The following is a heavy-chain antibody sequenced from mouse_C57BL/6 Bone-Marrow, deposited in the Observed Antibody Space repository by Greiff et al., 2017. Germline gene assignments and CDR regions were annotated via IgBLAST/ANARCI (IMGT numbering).Heavy chain of an antibody. D-gene: IGHD2-4*01. Sequence: EVQLQESGAGLVKPGGSLKLSCAASGFTFSSYAMSWVRQTPEKRLEWVATISDGGSYPYYPDNVKGRFTLSRDHAKNKLYLHMSHLKSEDTSMYYCSRSDSDYWGQGTTLAVSS. CDR1: GFTFSSYA. J-gene: IGHJ2*01. V-gene: IGHV5-4*01. CDR3: SRSDSDY. CDR2: ISDGGSYP.